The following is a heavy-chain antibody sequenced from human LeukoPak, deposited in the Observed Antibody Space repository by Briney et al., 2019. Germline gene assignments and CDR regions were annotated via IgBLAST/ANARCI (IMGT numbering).Heavy chain of an antibody. Sequence: GGSLRLSCAASGFTFSGYAMSWVRQAPGKGLEWVSAISGSGGSTYYADSVKGRFTISRDNSKNTLYLQMNSLRAEDTAVYYCARDLGSPPRPPKRAFDIWGQGTMVTVSS. CDR3: ARDLGSPPRPPKRAFDI. CDR2: ISGSGGST. D-gene: IGHD6-19*01. J-gene: IGHJ3*02. CDR1: GFTFSGYA. V-gene: IGHV3-23*01.